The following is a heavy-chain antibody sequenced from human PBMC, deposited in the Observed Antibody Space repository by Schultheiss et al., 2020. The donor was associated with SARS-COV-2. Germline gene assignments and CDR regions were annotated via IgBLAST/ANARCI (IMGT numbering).Heavy chain of an antibody. CDR2: ISAYNGNT. CDR3: ARGQGIQLWLYGMDV. J-gene: IGHJ6*02. D-gene: IGHD5-18*01. V-gene: IGHV1-18*01. Sequence: ASVKVSCKASGYTFTSYGISWVRQAPGQGLEWMGWISAYNGNTNYAQKLQGRVTMTTDTSTSTAYMELRSLRSEDTAVYYCARGQGIQLWLYGMDVWGQGTTVTVSS. CDR1: GYTFTSYG.